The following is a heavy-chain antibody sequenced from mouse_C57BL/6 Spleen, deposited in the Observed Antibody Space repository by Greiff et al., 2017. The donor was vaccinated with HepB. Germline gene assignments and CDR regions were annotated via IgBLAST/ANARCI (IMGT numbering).Heavy chain of an antibody. V-gene: IGHV6-6*01. J-gene: IGHJ2*01. CDR1: GFTFSDAW. CDR3: TVLLLRRGYFDY. D-gene: IGHD1-1*01. Sequence: EVKLMESGGGLVQPGGSMKLSCAASGFTFSDAWMDWVRQSPEKGLEWVAEIRNKANNHATYYAESVKGRFTISRDDSKSSVYLQMHSLRAEDTGIYDCTVLLLRRGYFDYWGQGTTLRVSS. CDR2: IRNKANNHAT.